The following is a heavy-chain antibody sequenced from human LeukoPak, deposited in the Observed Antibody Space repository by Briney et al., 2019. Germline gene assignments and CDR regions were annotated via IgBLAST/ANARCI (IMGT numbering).Heavy chain of an antibody. Sequence: GGSLRLSCAASGFTFSSYGMHWVRQAPGKGLEWVAVISYDGSNKYYADSVKGRFTISRDNAKNSLYLQMNSLRAEDTAVYYCARGSEYYYDPWAYWGQGTLVTVSS. D-gene: IGHD3-22*01. J-gene: IGHJ4*02. CDR3: ARGSEYYYDPWAY. V-gene: IGHV3-30*03. CDR2: ISYDGSNK. CDR1: GFTFSSYG.